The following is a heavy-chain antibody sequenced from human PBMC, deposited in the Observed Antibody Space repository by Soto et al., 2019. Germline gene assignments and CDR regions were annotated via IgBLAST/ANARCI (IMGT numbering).Heavy chain of an antibody. J-gene: IGHJ4*02. Sequence: PSETLSLTCTVSGGSISSSSYYWGWIRQPPGKGLEWIGSIYYSGSTYYNPSLKSRVTISVNTSKNQFSLKLSSVTAAETAVYSCARQYYYESSGYSGQFDYWGQGTLVTVSS. CDR3: ARQYYYESSGYSGQFDY. CDR1: GGSISSSSYY. CDR2: IYYSGST. V-gene: IGHV4-39*01. D-gene: IGHD3-22*01.